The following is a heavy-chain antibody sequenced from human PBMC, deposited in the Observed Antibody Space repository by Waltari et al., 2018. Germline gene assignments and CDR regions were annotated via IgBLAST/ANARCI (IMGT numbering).Heavy chain of an antibody. CDR3: AREGGYGGTIDY. Sequence: QVQLVESGGGVVTPGRSLRLSCAASGFTFISYGMHWVRQAPGKGLEWVAVIWYDESNKYYADSVKGRFTISRDNSKNTLYLQMNSLRAEDTAVYYCAREGGYGGTIDYWGQGTLVTVSS. J-gene: IGHJ4*02. CDR1: GFTFISYG. CDR2: IWYDESNK. V-gene: IGHV3-33*01. D-gene: IGHD4-17*01.